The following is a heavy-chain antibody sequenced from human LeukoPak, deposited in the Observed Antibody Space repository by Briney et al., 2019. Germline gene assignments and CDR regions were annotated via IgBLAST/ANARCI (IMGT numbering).Heavy chain of an antibody. CDR3: ARGAGKKWEF. V-gene: IGHV4-59*12. D-gene: IGHD1-26*01. J-gene: IGHJ4*02. CDR2: IYYSGTT. CDR1: GGSISTYY. Sequence: PSETLSLTCTVSGGSISTYYWSWIRQPPGKGLEWIGYIYYSGTTNYNPSLKSRLTISIDTSKNQFSLKVTSVTAADTAVYYCARGAGKKWEFGGQGTLVTVSS.